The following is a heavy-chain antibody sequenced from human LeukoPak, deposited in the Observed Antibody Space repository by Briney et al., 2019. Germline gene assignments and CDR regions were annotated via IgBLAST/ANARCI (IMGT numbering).Heavy chain of an antibody. D-gene: IGHD4-17*01. Sequence: SENLSLTCSVSDYSFSSHYWTWIRPPPGKGLEWIVYISYIGSTNYNPSLKSRITISINTSKNHFSLKRTPVTAADTAVYYCARELVTVTKGFDIWGQGTMVSVSS. V-gene: IGHV4-59*11. CDR2: ISYIGST. J-gene: IGHJ3*02. CDR1: DYSFSSHY. CDR3: ARELVTVTKGFDI.